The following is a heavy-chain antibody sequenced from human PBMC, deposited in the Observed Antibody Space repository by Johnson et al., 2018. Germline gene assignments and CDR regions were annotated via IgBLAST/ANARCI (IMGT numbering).Heavy chain of an antibody. CDR2: VNTDSNG. CDR1: GFTFTTYS. CDR3: ARGTVENHYDSSGFEI. Sequence: VQLVQSGGGLVKPGGSLRLSCAASGFTFTTYSMNWVRRAPGMGLELVSGVNTDSNGYYGDSVKGRFTISRDNAKNTLYLQMNSLRDEATVVYHCARGTVENHYDSSGFEIWGQGTMFTVSS. J-gene: IGHJ3*02. V-gene: IGHV3-21*06. D-gene: IGHD3-22*01.